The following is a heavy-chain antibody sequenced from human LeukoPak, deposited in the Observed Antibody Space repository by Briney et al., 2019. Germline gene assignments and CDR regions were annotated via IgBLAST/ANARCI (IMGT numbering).Heavy chain of an antibody. CDR3: ARIRYASGMDV. Sequence: GGSLRLSCAASGFTFSSYSMNWVRQAPGKGLEWVATIKEDGSEKYYVDSMKGRFTISRDNAKNSLSLQMNSLRAEDSAVYYCARIRYASGMDVWGQGTTVTVSS. J-gene: IGHJ6*02. V-gene: IGHV3-7*04. D-gene: IGHD3-9*01. CDR2: IKEDGSEK. CDR1: GFTFSSYS.